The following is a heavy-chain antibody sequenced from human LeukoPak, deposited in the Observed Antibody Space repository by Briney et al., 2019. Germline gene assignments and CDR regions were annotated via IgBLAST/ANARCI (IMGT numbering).Heavy chain of an antibody. Sequence: SQTLSLTCAISGDSVSSNSAAWNWIRQSPSRGLEWLGRTYYRSQWSNDHAVSVQSRITINPDTSNNRFSLQLNSVTPEDTAVYYCASGGHYIWGSYRAFDYWGQGTPVTVSS. V-gene: IGHV6-1*01. CDR1: GDSVSSNSAA. D-gene: IGHD3-16*02. CDR3: ASGGHYIWGSYRAFDY. CDR2: TYYRSQWSN. J-gene: IGHJ4*02.